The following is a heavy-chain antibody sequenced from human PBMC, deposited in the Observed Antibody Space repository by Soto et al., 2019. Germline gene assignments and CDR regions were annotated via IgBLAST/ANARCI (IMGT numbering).Heavy chain of an antibody. Sequence: QVQLVQSGAEVKKPGASVKVSCKASGYTFTGYDINWVRQAAGQGLEWMGWMNPNSGNTGYAQKFQGRVTMTRNTSISTAYMEVSSLRSEDTAVYYCARAYSSTWYEEGYWGQGTLVTVSS. CDR2: MNPNSGNT. CDR3: ARAYSSTWYEEGY. CDR1: GYTFTGYD. J-gene: IGHJ4*02. V-gene: IGHV1-8*01. D-gene: IGHD6-13*01.